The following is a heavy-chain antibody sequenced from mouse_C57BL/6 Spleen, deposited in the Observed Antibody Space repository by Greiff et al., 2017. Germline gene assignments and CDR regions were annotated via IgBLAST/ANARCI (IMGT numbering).Heavy chain of an antibody. J-gene: IGHJ3*01. CDR2: IDPENGDA. Sequence: EVQLQESGAELVRPGASVKLSCTASGFNIKDDYMHWVKQRPEQDLEWIGWIDPENGDAEYASKFQGKATITADTSSNTAYLQLSSLTSEDTAVYYCTRDGYFAYWGQGTLVTVSA. CDR1: GFNIKDDY. CDR3: TRDGYFAY. D-gene: IGHD2-3*01. V-gene: IGHV14-4*01.